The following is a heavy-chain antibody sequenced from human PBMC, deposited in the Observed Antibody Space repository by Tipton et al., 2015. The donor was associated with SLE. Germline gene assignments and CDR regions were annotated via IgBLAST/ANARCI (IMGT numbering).Heavy chain of an antibody. V-gene: IGHV4-39*01. CDR2: IFYTGST. J-gene: IGHJ5*02. CDR1: GASISNSNTY. Sequence: TLPLTCSVSGASISNSNTYWGWLRQPPGKGLEFIGNIFYTGSTYYNPSLKSRVTISVDTSKNLFSLNLTSVTAADTAVYYCARHWRLLASSSFDPWGQGTLVTVSS. CDR3: ARHWRLLASSSFDP. D-gene: IGHD2-15*01.